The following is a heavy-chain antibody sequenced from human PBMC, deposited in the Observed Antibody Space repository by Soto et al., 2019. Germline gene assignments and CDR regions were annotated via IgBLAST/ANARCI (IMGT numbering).Heavy chain of an antibody. Sequence: SETLSLTCSVSGGSITSNNYYWGWIRQPPGKGLEWIGSIFYSGSTYSNPSLKSRVTISVDMSKNLFSLKLSSVTAADTAVYYCARHVRVGFGDPGGFDPWGQGTLVTVSS. CDR1: GGSITSNNYY. V-gene: IGHV4-39*01. CDR3: ARHVRVGFGDPGGFDP. J-gene: IGHJ5*02. D-gene: IGHD4-17*01. CDR2: IFYSGST.